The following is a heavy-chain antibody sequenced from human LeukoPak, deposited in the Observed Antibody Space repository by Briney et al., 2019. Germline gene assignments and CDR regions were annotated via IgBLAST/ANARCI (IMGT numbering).Heavy chain of an antibody. CDR3: TRMVTTLRG. CDR2: INPDGSST. CDR1: GFTLSNYW. V-gene: IGHV3-74*01. J-gene: IGHJ4*02. D-gene: IGHD4-17*01. Sequence: GGSLRLSCAVSGFTLSNYWMHWVRQAPGKGLVWVSRINPDGSSTIYADSVKGRFTISRDNAKNTLYLQMNSLRVEDTAVYYCTRMVTTLRGWGQGTLVTVSS.